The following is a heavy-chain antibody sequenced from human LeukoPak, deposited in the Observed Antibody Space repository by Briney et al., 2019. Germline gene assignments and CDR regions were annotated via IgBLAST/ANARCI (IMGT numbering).Heavy chain of an antibody. CDR1: GFTFSSYA. Sequence: HAGGSLRLSCAASGFTFSSYAMSWVRQAPGKGLEWVSYISSSGSTKYYADSVKGRFTISRDNAKNSLYLQMNSLRVEDTAVYYCARRYSSSGGVAFDIWGQGTMVTVSS. V-gene: IGHV3-48*04. J-gene: IGHJ3*02. CDR2: ISSSGSTK. D-gene: IGHD6-6*01. CDR3: ARRYSSSGGVAFDI.